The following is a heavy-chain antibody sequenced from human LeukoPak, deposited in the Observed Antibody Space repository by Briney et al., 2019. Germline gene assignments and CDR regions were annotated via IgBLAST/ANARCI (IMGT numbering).Heavy chain of an antibody. D-gene: IGHD6-13*01. CDR3: ARAAGGGYFDF. J-gene: IGHJ4*02. CDR2: ISAYNSNT. V-gene: IGHV1-18*01. Sequence: GASVKVSCKASGYSFTSYGISWVRQAPGQGLEWMGWISAYNSNTNYAQSLQGRVTMTTDTSTSTVYLDLRSLGSDDTAVYYCARAAGGGYFDFWGQGTLVTVSS. CDR1: GYSFTSYG.